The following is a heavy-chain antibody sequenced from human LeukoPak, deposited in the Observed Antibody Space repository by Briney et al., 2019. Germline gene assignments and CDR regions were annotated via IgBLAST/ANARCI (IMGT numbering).Heavy chain of an antibody. D-gene: IGHD3-10*01. V-gene: IGHV3-30*18. CDR1: GFTFSSYG. CDR3: AKRYYYGSGSFLLATMDV. Sequence: PGGSLRLSCAASGFTFSSYGMHWVRQAPGKGLEWVAMTSFDGSYKNYADSVKGRFTISRDNSKNRLYLQMNSLRAEDTAVYYCAKRYYYGSGSFLLATMDVWGQGTTVTVSS. J-gene: IGHJ6*02. CDR2: TSFDGSYK.